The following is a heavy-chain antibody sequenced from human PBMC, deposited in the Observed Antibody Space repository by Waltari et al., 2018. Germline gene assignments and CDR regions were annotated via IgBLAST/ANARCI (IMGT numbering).Heavy chain of an antibody. D-gene: IGHD2-15*01. CDR1: GDSMSSTYW. Sequence: QLQLQESGPGLVKPSGTLSLTCGVSGDSMSSTYWWSWVRQPPGKGLEWIGQVRGSGRTNYHPSFASRVTMSVDTYNNQFSLMVTSATAADTAVYYCARDRGRGLYLDSWGPGTLVTVSP. CDR3: ARDRGRGLYLDS. CDR2: VRGSGRT. V-gene: IGHV4-4*02. J-gene: IGHJ4*02.